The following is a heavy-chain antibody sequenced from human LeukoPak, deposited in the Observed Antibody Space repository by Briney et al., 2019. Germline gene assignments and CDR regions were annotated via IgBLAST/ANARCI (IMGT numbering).Heavy chain of an antibody. CDR1: GFTFSSYG. CDR3: TRTYYDILTGYSGYYGMDV. J-gene: IGHJ6*02. V-gene: IGHV3-33*01. D-gene: IGHD3-9*01. Sequence: PGRSLRLSCAASGFTFSSYGMHWVRQAPGKGLEWVAGIWYDGSNKYYADSVKGRFTISRDNSKNTLYLQMNSLRAEDTAVYYCTRTYYDILTGYSGYYGMDVWGQGTTVTVSS. CDR2: IWYDGSNK.